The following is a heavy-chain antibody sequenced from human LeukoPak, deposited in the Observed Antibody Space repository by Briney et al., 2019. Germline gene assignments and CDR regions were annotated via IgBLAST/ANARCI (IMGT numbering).Heavy chain of an antibody. V-gene: IGHV3-21*01. J-gene: IGHJ4*02. CDR2: ISSSSSYI. D-gene: IGHD2-2*01. Sequence: GGSLRLSCAASGVTFSIYSMNWVRQAPGKGLEWVSSISSSSSYIYYADSVKGRFTISRDNAKNSLYLQMNSLRAEDTAVYYCARVSGYCSSTSCFDYWGQGTLVTVSS. CDR1: GVTFSIYS. CDR3: ARVSGYCSSTSCFDY.